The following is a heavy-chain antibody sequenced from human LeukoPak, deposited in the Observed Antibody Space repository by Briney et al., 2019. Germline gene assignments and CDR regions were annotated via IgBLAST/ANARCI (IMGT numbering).Heavy chain of an antibody. J-gene: IGHJ4*02. V-gene: IGHV4-61*05. Sequence: SETLSLTCSASGGSISSSTYYWGWVRQPPGKGLEWIGEIYHSGSTNYDPSLRSRVTISVDKSDNQFSLKLNSMTAADTAVYYCARNAGNPDVDYWGQGTLVTVSS. CDR3: ARNAGNPDVDY. CDR2: IYHSGST. CDR1: GGSISSSTYY. D-gene: IGHD4-23*01.